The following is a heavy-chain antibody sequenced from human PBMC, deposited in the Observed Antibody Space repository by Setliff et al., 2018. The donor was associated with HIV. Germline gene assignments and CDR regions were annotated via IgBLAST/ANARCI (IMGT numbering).Heavy chain of an antibody. Sequence: PSETLSLTCTVSGDSMSSSSYYWGWIRQPPGKGLDWIGSIHHSGTTYYNPSLKSRVTISVDTTTNQVSLQVNSVTAVDTAVYYCARVPHRVVGTTTLLYHFDYWGLGTLVTVSS. V-gene: IGHV4-39*07. D-gene: IGHD1-26*01. J-gene: IGHJ4*02. CDR3: ARVPHRVVGTTTLLYHFDY. CDR1: GDSMSSSSYY. CDR2: IHHSGTT.